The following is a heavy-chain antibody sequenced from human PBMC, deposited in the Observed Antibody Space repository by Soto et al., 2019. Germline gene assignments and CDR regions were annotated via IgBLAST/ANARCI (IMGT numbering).Heavy chain of an antibody. Sequence: SGPTLVNPTQTLTLTCTFSGFSLSTSGVGVGWIRQPPGKALEWLALIYWDDDKRYSPSLKSRLTITKDTSKNQVVLTMTKMEPLDTATYYCANRLKVEVAGHFDYWGQGTLVTVSS. CDR1: GFSLSTSGVG. D-gene: IGHD6-19*01. J-gene: IGHJ4*02. CDR2: IYWDDDK. V-gene: IGHV2-5*02. CDR3: ANRLKVEVAGHFDY.